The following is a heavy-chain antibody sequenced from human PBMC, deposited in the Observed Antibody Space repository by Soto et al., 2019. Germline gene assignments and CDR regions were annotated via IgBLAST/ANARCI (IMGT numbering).Heavy chain of an antibody. CDR3: ARAEGGYDYVDY. V-gene: IGHV1-8*01. Sequence: ASVKVSCKASGYTFTSYDINWVRQATGQGLEWMGWMNPNSGNTGYAQKFQGRVTMTRNTSISTAYMELSSLRSEDTAVYYCARAEGGYDYVDYWGQGTLVTVSS. CDR1: GYTFTSYD. D-gene: IGHD6-13*01. CDR2: MNPNSGNT. J-gene: IGHJ4*02.